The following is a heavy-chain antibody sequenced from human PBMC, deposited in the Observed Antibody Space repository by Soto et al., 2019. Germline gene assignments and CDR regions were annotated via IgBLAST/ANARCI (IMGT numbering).Heavy chain of an antibody. CDR1: GFTFSSYV. CDR3: ARDDEGGSDCDLGY. CDR2: ISRDGSNA. D-gene: IGHD3-10*01. V-gene: IGHV3-30-3*01. J-gene: IGHJ4*02. Sequence: VQLVESGGGVVQPGRSLTLSCAASGFTFSSYVIHWVRQTPDKGLEWVAFISRDGSNAYYADSVKGRFTISRDNSKNTLYLEMNSLRAEDTAVYYCARDDEGGSDCDLGYWGQGTLVTVSS.